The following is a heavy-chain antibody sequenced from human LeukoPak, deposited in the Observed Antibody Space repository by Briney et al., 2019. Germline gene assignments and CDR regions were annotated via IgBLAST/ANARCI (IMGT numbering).Heavy chain of an antibody. V-gene: IGHV1-2*02. CDR2: INPNSGGT. Sequence: GASVKVSCKASGYTFTSYDINWVRQATGQGLEWMGWINPNSGGTNYAQKFQGRVTMTRDTSISTAYMELSRLRSDDTAVYYCARSTAAVLELTDWGQGTLVTVSS. CDR3: ARSTAAVLELTD. D-gene: IGHD6-13*01. CDR1: GYTFTSYD. J-gene: IGHJ4*02.